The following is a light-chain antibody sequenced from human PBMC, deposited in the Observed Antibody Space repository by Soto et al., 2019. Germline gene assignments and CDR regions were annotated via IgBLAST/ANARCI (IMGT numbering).Light chain of an antibody. Sequence: NFMLTQPHSVSESPGKTVIISCTRSSGSIASNYVQWYQQRPGSSPTTVIYEDNQRPSGVPDRFSGSIDSSSNSASLTISGLEAEEEAYYFRQALDSTNQGFGGGTKLTVL. V-gene: IGLV6-57*01. CDR2: EDN. CDR1: SGSIASNY. J-gene: IGLJ3*02. CDR3: QALDSTNQG.